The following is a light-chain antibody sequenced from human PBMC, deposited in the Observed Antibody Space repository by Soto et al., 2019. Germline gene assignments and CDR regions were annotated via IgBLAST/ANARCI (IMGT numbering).Light chain of an antibody. CDR2: AAS. V-gene: IGKV1-27*01. CDR3: QKYNSAPQP. Sequence: DIQMTQSPSSLSASVGDRVTITCRASQGIIDYLAWYQQKPWRVPNLLIYAASTLQSGVPSRFSGIGSRTDFTLTISSRQPEDGATYYCQKYNSAPQPFGQGTKVEIK. CDR1: QGIIDY. J-gene: IGKJ1*01.